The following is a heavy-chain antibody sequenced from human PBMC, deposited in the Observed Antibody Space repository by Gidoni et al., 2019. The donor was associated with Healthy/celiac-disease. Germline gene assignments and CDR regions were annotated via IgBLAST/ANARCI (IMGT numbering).Heavy chain of an antibody. CDR2: ISYDGSNK. V-gene: IGHV3-30*16. CDR1: GFTFSSYA. J-gene: IGHJ4*02. Sequence: QVQLVESGGGVVQPGRSLRLSCAASGFTFSSYAMHWVRQAPGKGLEWVAVISYDGSNKYYADSVKGRFTISRDNSKNTLYLQMNSLRAEDTAVYYCASLSGSYDSSGYSMGYDYWGQGTLVTVSS. D-gene: IGHD3-22*01. CDR3: ASLSGSYDSSGYSMGYDY.